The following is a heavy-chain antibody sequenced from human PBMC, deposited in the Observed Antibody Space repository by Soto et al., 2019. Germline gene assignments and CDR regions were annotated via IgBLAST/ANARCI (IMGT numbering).Heavy chain of an antibody. J-gene: IGHJ4*02. V-gene: IGHV1-69*12. Sequence: QVQLVQSGAEVKKPGSSVKVSCKASGGTFSSYAISWVRQAPGQGLEWMGGIIPIFGTANYAQKLQGRVTITADESTSTAYMELRSLRSEDTAVYYCARGRTYCGGDCPPAYWGQGTLVTVSS. D-gene: IGHD2-21*02. CDR2: IIPIFGTA. CDR3: ARGRTYCGGDCPPAY. CDR1: GGTFSSYA.